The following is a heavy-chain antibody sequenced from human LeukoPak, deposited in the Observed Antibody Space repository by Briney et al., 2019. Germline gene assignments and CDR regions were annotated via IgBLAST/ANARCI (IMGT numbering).Heavy chain of an antibody. D-gene: IGHD3-3*01. CDR1: GFTFSTYV. V-gene: IGHV3-23*01. Sequence: GGSLRLSCAASGFTFSTYVMNWFRQAPGKGLEWVSTISVGGEYIFYADSVRGRFTISRDNSNNALYLQVHSLRAEDTALYYCASGPPFLKYFEYWGQGTLVTVSS. CDR3: ASGPPFLKYFEY. J-gene: IGHJ4*02. CDR2: ISVGGEYI.